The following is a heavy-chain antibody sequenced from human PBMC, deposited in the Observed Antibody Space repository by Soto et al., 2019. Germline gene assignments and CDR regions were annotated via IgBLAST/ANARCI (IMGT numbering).Heavy chain of an antibody. D-gene: IGHD6-19*01. V-gene: IGHV1-18*01. CDR2: ISGYNGNT. J-gene: IGHJ4*02. CDR3: ARDQGQWYEYFDY. CDR1: GYTFTSYG. Sequence: ASVKVSCKASGYTFTSYGISWVRQAPGQGLEWMGWISGYNGNTNSAQNFHGRLTMTTDTSTSTAYMELRSLRSDDTAVYYCARDQGQWYEYFDYWGQGTLVTVSS.